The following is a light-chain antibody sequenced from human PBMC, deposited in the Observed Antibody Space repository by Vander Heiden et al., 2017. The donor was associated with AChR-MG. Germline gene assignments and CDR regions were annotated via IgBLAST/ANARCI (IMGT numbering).Light chain of an antibody. CDR1: QSISSN. Sequence: DIQMTQSPSSLSASVGDRVTITCRASQSISSNLTWYQQKPGKAPKLLIYAASSWPTGIPARFSGSGSGTEFTLTISSLQSEDFAIYYCQQSYSWPLAFGQGTKVDIK. J-gene: IGKJ3*01. CDR2: AAS. CDR3: QQSYSWPLA. V-gene: IGKV1-39*01.